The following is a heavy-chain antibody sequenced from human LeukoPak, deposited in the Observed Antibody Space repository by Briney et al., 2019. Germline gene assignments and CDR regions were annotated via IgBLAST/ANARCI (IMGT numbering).Heavy chain of an antibody. J-gene: IGHJ4*02. D-gene: IGHD7-27*01. Sequence: GGSLRLSCAASGFTFSSYAMHWVRQAPGKGLEWVAVISYDGSNKYYADSVKGRFTISRDNSKNTLYLQMNSLRAEDTAVYYCARDSETGRYFDYWGQGTLVTVSS. CDR3: ARDSETGRYFDY. CDR2: ISYDGSNK. CDR1: GFTFSSYA. V-gene: IGHV3-30-3*01.